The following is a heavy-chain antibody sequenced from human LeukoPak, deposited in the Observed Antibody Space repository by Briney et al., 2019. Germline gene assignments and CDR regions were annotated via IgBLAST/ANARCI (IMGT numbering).Heavy chain of an antibody. D-gene: IGHD3-9*01. Sequence: PGGSLRLSCAASGFTFSSYAMSWVRQAPGKGLEWVSAISGSSGSTYYADSVKGRFTISRDNSKNTLYLQMNSLRAEDTAVYYCAEDYDILTGSEYWGQGTLVTVSS. J-gene: IGHJ4*02. V-gene: IGHV3-23*01. CDR3: AEDYDILTGSEY. CDR1: GFTFSSYA. CDR2: ISGSSGST.